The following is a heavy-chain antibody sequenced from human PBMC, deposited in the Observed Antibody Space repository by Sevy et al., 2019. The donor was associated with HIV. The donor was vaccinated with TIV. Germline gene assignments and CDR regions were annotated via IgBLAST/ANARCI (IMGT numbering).Heavy chain of an antibody. V-gene: IGHV3-15*01. J-gene: IGHJ6*02. CDR1: GITFNNAW. Sequence: GGSLRLSCAASGITFNNAWMSWVRQAPGKGLEWVGRIKGKIDDGTKDNAAPVKGRFTISKDDSKNTLYLQMNSLKTEDTAVYYCTTEALDGDYGDYYVYGMDVWGQGTTVTVSS. CDR2: IKGKIDDGTK. D-gene: IGHD4-17*01. CDR3: TTEALDGDYGDYYVYGMDV.